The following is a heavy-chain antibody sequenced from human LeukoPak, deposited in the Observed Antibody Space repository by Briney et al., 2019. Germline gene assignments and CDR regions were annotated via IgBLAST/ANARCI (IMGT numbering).Heavy chain of an antibody. J-gene: IGHJ4*02. CDR3: ARVDSMDTAMVGFDY. Sequence: ASVKVSCKASGYTFTGYYMRWVRQAPGQGLEWMGWINPNSGGTNHAQKFQGRVTMTRDTSISTAYMELSRLRSDDTAVYYCARVDSMDTAMVGFDYWGQGTLVTVSS. CDR2: INPNSGGT. CDR1: GYTFTGYY. D-gene: IGHD5-18*01. V-gene: IGHV1-2*02.